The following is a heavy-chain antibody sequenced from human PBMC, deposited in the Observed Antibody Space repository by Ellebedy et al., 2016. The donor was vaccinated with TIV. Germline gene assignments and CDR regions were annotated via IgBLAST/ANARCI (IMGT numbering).Heavy chain of an antibody. CDR3: ARDSNSVVVVAATRGDWFDP. Sequence: GESLKISCAASGFTFSDYYMSWIRQAPGKGLEWVSYISSSGSTIYYADSVKGRFTISRDNAKNSLYLQMNSLRAEDTAVYYCARDSNSVVVVAATRGDWFDPWGQGTLVTVSS. J-gene: IGHJ5*02. D-gene: IGHD2-15*01. V-gene: IGHV3-11*01. CDR1: GFTFSDYY. CDR2: ISSSGSTI.